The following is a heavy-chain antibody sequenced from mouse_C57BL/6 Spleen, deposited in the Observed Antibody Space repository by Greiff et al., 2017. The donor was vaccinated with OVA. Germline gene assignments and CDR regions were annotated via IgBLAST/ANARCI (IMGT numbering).Heavy chain of an antibody. D-gene: IGHD1-1*01. CDR3: TGGSSYEFAY. CDR2: IRNKANNHAT. J-gene: IGHJ3*01. CDR1: GFTFSDAW. Sequence: EVQLQQSGGGLVQPGGSMKLSCAASGFTFSDAWMDWVRQSPEKGLEWVAEIRNKANNHATYYAESVKGRFTISRDDSKSSVYLQMNSLRAEDTGIYYCTGGSSYEFAYWGQGTLVTVSA. V-gene: IGHV6-6*01.